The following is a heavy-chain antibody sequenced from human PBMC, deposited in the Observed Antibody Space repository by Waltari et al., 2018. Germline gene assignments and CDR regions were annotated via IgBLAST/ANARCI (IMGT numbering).Heavy chain of an antibody. CDR3: AYSSSWLEFDY. CDR1: GWSFSGYY. V-gene: IGHV4-34*01. J-gene: IGHJ4*02. D-gene: IGHD6-13*01. Sequence: QVQLQQWGAGLLKPSETLSLTCAVYGWSFSGYYWSWIRQPPGKGLEWIGEINHSGSTNYNPSLKSRVTISVDTSKNQFSLKLSSVTAADTAVYYCAYSSSWLEFDYWGQGTLVTVSS. CDR2: INHSGST.